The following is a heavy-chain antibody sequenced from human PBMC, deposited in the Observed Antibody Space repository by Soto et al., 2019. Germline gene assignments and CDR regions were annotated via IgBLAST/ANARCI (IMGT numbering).Heavy chain of an antibody. J-gene: IGHJ4*02. D-gene: IGHD3-22*01. CDR1: GGSFSGYY. CDR3: ARGPYYYDSSGSPSPFDY. V-gene: IGHV4-34*01. CDR2: INHSGST. Sequence: QVQLQQWGAGLLKPSETLSLTCAVYGGSFSGYYWSWIRQPPGKGLEWIGEINHSGSTNYNPSLKSRVTISLDTSKNQFSPKLSSVTAADTAVYYCARGPYYYDSSGSPSPFDYWGQGTLVTVSS.